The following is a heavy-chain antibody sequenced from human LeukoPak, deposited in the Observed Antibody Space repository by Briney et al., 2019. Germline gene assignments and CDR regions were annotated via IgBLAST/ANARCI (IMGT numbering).Heavy chain of an antibody. J-gene: IGHJ5*02. V-gene: IGHV1-18*01. D-gene: IGHD4-11*01. CDR3: ARDYSNYDSPWFDP. Sequence: ASVKVSCKASGYTFTSYGISWVRQAPGQGLEWMGWISAYNGNTNYAQKLQGRVTMTTDTSTSTAYMELRSLRSDDTAVYYCARDYSNYDSPWFDPWGQGTLVTVSS. CDR2: ISAYNGNT. CDR1: GYTFTSYG.